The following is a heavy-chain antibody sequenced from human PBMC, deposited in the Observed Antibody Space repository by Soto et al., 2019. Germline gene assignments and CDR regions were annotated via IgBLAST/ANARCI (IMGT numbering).Heavy chain of an antibody. Sequence: GGSLRLSCAASGFTFSSYGMHWVRQAPGKGLEWVAVISYDGSNKYYADSVKGRFTISRDNSKNTLYLQMNSLRAEDTAVYYCAKSRGFVVVVDLDYWGQGTLVTVSS. V-gene: IGHV3-30*18. CDR3: AKSRGFVVVVDLDY. CDR1: GFTFSSYG. D-gene: IGHD2-15*01. CDR2: ISYDGSNK. J-gene: IGHJ4*02.